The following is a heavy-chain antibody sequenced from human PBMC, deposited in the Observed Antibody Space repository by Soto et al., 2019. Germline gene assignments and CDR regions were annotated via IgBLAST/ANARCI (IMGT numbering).Heavy chain of an antibody. J-gene: IGHJ3*02. CDR3: ATLHPQPDCSSTSCRIRDAFDI. CDR2: IYYSGST. D-gene: IGHD2-2*01. V-gene: IGHV4-39*01. Sequence: PSETLSLTCTVSGGSISSSSYYWGWIRQPPGKGLEWIGSIYYSGSTYYNPSLKSRVTISVDTSNNQFSLKLSSVTAADTAVYYCATLHPQPDCSSTSCRIRDAFDIWGQGTMVTVSS. CDR1: GGSISSSSYY.